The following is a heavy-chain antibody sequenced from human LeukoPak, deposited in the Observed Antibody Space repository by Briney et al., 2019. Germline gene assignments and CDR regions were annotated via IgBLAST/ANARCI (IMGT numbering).Heavy chain of an antibody. CDR1: GGSISSSDYY. D-gene: IGHD3-3*01. J-gene: IGHJ6*03. V-gene: IGHV4-39*01. CDR3: ARQGPYYDFWSGLSYYYYYMDV. CDR2: IYYSGST. Sequence: PSETLSLTCTVSGGSISSSDYYWGWIRQPPGKGLEWIGSIYYSGSTYYNPSLESRVTISVDTSKNQFSLKLSSVTAADTAVYYCARQGPYYDFWSGLSYYYYYMDVWGKGTTVTVSS.